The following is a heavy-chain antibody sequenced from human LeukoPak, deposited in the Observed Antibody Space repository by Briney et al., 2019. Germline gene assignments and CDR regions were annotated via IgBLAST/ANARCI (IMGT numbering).Heavy chain of an antibody. V-gene: IGHV1-2*02. D-gene: IGHD3-22*01. J-gene: IGHJ4*02. Sequence: ASVQLSCTASGYTFSGYYMHWVRQAPGQEIKWMGWINPNSGGTNYAQKFQGRVTMTRDTSISTAYMELSRLRSDDTAVYYCAREMGDDSSGYHDYWGQGTLVTVSS. CDR2: INPNSGGT. CDR3: AREMGDDSSGYHDY. CDR1: GYTFSGYY.